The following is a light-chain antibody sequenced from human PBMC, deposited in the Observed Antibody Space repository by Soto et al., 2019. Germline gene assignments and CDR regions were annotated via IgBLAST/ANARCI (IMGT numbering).Light chain of an antibody. CDR1: QGISNW. J-gene: IGKJ4*01. CDR2: AAS. V-gene: IGKV1-12*01. Sequence: DIQMTQSPSSLSASVGDRVTITCRASQGISNWLAWYQQKPGKAPKLLIYAASSLQGGVPPRFSGSGSGTDFTLTISRLQHEDFATYSCQQTSSFPLTFGGGTKVDI. CDR3: QQTSSFPLT.